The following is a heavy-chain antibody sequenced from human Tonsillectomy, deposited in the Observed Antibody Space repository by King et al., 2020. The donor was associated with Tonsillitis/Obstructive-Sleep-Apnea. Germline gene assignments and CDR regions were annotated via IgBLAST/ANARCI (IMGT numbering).Heavy chain of an antibody. V-gene: IGHV3-30*18. Sequence: QVQLVESGGGVVQPGRSLRLSCAASGFTFSSYGMHWVRQAPGKGLEWVAVISYDGSNKYYTDSVKGRFTISRDNSKNTLCLQMNSLRAEDTAVYYCAKDSYSNYLLDYWGQGTLVTVSP. CDR3: AKDSYSNYLLDY. CDR2: ISYDGSNK. D-gene: IGHD4-11*01. J-gene: IGHJ4*02. CDR1: GFTFSSYG.